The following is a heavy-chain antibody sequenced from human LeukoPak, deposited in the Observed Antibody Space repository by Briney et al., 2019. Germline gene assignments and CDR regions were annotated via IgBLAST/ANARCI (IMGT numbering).Heavy chain of an antibody. V-gene: IGHV7-4-1*02. Sequence: PGASVKVSCKASGYTFTSYDINWVRQAPGQGLEWMGWMNTNTGNPTYAQGFTGRFVFSLDTSVSTAYLQISSLKTEDTAVYYCAVLSYDSSGYYYPFDYWGQGTLVTVSS. D-gene: IGHD3-22*01. J-gene: IGHJ4*02. CDR2: MNTNTGNP. CDR1: GYTFTSYD. CDR3: AVLSYDSSGYYYPFDY.